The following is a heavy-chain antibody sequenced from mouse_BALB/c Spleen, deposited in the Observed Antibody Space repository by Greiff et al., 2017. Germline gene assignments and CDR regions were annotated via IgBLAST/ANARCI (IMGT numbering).Heavy chain of an antibody. CDR3: AREGLYYDSDFAY. CDR1: GFTFSSFG. CDR2: ISSGSSTI. J-gene: IGHJ3*01. V-gene: IGHV5-17*02. Sequence: EVQLVESGGGLVQPGGSRKLSCAASGFTFSSFGMHWVRQAPEKGLEWVAYISSGSSTIYYADTVKGRFTISRDNPKNTLFLQMTSLRSEDTAMYYCAREGLYYDSDFAYWGQGTLVTVSA. D-gene: IGHD1-1*01.